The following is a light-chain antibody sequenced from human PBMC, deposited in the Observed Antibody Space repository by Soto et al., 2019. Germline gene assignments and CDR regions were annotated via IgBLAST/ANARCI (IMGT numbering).Light chain of an antibody. Sequence: QSALAQPASMSGSPGQSITISCTGSGSDIATFNYVSWYQQYPGKAPKLLIYQVTSRASGVSHRFSGSKSGNTAALTISGLQPEDEAEYYCNSYSSKSFYVLGTGTKVT. CDR2: QVT. CDR1: GSDIATFNY. V-gene: IGLV2-14*01. CDR3: NSYSSKSFYV. J-gene: IGLJ1*01.